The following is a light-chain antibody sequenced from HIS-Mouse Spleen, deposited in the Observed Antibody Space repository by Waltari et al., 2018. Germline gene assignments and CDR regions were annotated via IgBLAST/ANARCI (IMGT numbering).Light chain of an antibody. CDR1: ALPKQY. Sequence: SYELTQPPSVSVSPGQTARITCSGDALPKQYAYWYQQKPGQAPVLVIYKDSERPSGIPELFSGASAGTTVTLTISGVQAEDEADYYCQSADSSGTYHVVFGGGTKLTVL. J-gene: IGLJ2*01. CDR2: KDS. V-gene: IGLV3-25*03. CDR3: QSADSSGTYHVV.